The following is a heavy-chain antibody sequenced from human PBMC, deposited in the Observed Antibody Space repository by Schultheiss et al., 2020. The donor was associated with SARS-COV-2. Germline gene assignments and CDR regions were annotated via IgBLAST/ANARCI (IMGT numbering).Heavy chain of an antibody. J-gene: IGHJ4*02. V-gene: IGHV1-18*01. CDR3: ARDLGCSSSTCHDY. CDR2: ISAYNGNT. D-gene: IGHD2-2*01. Sequence: ASVKVSCKASGYMFTSYGISWVRQAPGQGLEWMGWISAYNGNTNYAQKLQGRVTMTTDTSTRTAYMELSSLRFEDTAVYYCARDLGCSSSTCHDYWGQGSLVTVSS. CDR1: GYMFTSYG.